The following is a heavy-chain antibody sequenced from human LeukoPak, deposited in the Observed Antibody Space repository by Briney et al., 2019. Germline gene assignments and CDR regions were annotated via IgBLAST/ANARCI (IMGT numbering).Heavy chain of an antibody. V-gene: IGHV5-51*01. Sequence: RGESLKISCKRSGYSFTSYWIGWVRQMPGKGLEWMGIIYPGDSDTRYSPSFQGQVTISADKSISTAYLQWSSLKASDTAMYYCATTYYYGSGSYYGPFDYWGQGTLVTVSS. CDR1: GYSFTSYW. CDR3: ATTYYYGSGSYYGPFDY. CDR2: IYPGDSDT. D-gene: IGHD3-10*01. J-gene: IGHJ4*02.